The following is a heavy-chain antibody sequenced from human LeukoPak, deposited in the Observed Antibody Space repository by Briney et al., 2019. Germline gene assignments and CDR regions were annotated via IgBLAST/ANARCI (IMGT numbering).Heavy chain of an antibody. V-gene: IGHV4-34*01. Sequence: SETLSLTCTVSGGSISSYYWSWIRQPPGKGLEWIGEINHSGSTNYNPSLKSRVTISVDTSKNQFSLKLSSVTAADTAVYYCARRRGYSGYPLYYMDVWGKGTTVTISS. CDR2: INHSGST. D-gene: IGHD5-12*01. CDR3: ARRRGYSGYPLYYMDV. CDR1: GGSISSYY. J-gene: IGHJ6*03.